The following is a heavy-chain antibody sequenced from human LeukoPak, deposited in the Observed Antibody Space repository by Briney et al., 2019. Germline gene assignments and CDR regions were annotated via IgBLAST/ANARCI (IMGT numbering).Heavy chain of an antibody. Sequence: PGGSLRLSCAASGFTFSNYWMGWVRQAPGKRPEWVANMNIDGSEKYYADSVKGRFTISRDNAKNSLYLQINSLRAEDTAVYYCARSSYSSSSSVWGQGTMVTVSS. V-gene: IGHV3-7*03. CDR1: GFTFSNYW. CDR3: ARSSYSSSSSV. J-gene: IGHJ3*01. CDR2: MNIDGSEK. D-gene: IGHD6-6*01.